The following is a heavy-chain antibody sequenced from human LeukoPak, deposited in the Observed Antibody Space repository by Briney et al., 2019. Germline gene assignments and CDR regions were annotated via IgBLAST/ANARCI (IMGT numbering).Heavy chain of an antibody. Sequence: GGSLRLSCAAAGFTVNTNYMSWVRQAPGKGLEWVSIIYSGGNTYYADSVKGRFFISRDNSKNTLYLQMNSLRAEDTAVYYCAKVQRAGEFDYWGQGTLVTVSS. CDR3: AKVQRAGEFDY. D-gene: IGHD3-16*01. V-gene: IGHV3-53*01. CDR2: IYSGGNT. J-gene: IGHJ4*02. CDR1: GFTVNTNY.